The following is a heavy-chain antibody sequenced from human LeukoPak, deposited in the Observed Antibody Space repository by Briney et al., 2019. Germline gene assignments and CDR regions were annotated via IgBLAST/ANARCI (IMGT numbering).Heavy chain of an antibody. Sequence: SETLSLTCAVYGGSFSGYYWSWIRQPPGKGLEWIGEINHSGSTNHNPSLKSRVTISVDTSKNQFSLKLSSVTAADTAVYYCARLGGRYCTNGVCHFDYWGQGTLVTVSS. D-gene: IGHD2-8*01. V-gene: IGHV4-34*01. CDR2: INHSGST. CDR1: GGSFSGYY. CDR3: ARLGGRYCTNGVCHFDY. J-gene: IGHJ4*02.